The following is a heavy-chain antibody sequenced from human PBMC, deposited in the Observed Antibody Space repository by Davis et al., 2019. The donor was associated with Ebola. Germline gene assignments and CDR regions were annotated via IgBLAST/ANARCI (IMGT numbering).Heavy chain of an antibody. D-gene: IGHD1-26*01. Sequence: MPSETLSLTCTVSGGSISSGGYYWSWIRQHPGKGLEWIGSIYYSGSTYYNPSLKSRVTISVDTSKNQFSLKLSSVTAADTAVYYCARHPSGSYWGNFDYWGQGTLVTVSS. CDR2: IYYSGST. J-gene: IGHJ4*02. V-gene: IGHV4-39*01. CDR1: GGSISSGGYY. CDR3: ARHPSGSYWGNFDY.